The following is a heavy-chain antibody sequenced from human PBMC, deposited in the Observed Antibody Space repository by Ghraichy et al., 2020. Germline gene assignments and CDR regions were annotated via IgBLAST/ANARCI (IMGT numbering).Heavy chain of an antibody. D-gene: IGHD4-17*01. J-gene: IGHJ4*02. CDR2: IHHSGST. CDR1: GDAISSGGYS. CDR3: ATYGDYTASLQH. Sequence: SETLSLTCAVSGDAISSGGYSWSWIRQPPGKGLEWIGVIHHSGSTYYNPSLKSRVTILEDRSKNQFSLRVSSVTAADTAVYYCATYGDYTASLQHWGLGTLVTVSS. V-gene: IGHV4-30-2*01.